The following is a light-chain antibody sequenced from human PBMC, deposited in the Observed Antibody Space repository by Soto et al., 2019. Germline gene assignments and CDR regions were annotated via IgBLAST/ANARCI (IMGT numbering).Light chain of an antibody. CDR1: QSISANY. V-gene: IGKV3-20*01. Sequence: EIVLTQSPGTVSLSPGDRATLSCRASQSISANYLAWYQQKPGQAPRLLIYGVSIRATGSPARFAGSGSGPYITLTISSLEPEDFAAYYFHQYCGLPKTFGQGTTVEIK. CDR2: GVS. CDR3: HQYCGLPKT. J-gene: IGKJ1*01.